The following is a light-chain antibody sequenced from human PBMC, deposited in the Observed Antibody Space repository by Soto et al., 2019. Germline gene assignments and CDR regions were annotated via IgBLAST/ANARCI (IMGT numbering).Light chain of an antibody. CDR3: CSRSTSIAWV. J-gene: IGLJ7*01. Sequence: QSALTQSASVSGSPGQSITISCTGTDNDVGGYDFVSWYQQHPGRAPKLLIHQVTIRLSGISSRFSGSKSGNTASLTITGLQPEDEAMYFCCSRSTSIAWVFGGGTQLTVL. CDR1: DNDVGGYDF. V-gene: IGLV2-14*01. CDR2: QVT.